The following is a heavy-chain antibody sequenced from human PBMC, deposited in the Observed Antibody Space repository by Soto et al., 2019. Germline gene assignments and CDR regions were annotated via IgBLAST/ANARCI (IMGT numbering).Heavy chain of an antibody. CDR2: INHSGST. V-gene: IGHV4-34*01. J-gene: IGHJ6*02. Sequence: QVQLQQWGAGLLKPSETLSLTCAVYGGSFSGYYWSWIRQPPGKGLEWIGEINHSGSTNYNPSLKSRVTLSVDTSKNQFSLKLSSVTAADTAVYYCARLRAAGRYCSGGSCYGGNYYYGMDVWGQGTTVTVSS. CDR3: ARLRAAGRYCSGGSCYGGNYYYGMDV. CDR1: GGSFSGYY. D-gene: IGHD2-15*01.